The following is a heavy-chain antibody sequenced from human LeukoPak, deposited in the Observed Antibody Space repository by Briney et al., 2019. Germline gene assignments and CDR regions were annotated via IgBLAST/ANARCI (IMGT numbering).Heavy chain of an antibody. CDR2: INHSGST. D-gene: IGHD3-10*01. V-gene: IGHV4-34*01. CDR1: GGSFSGYY. CDR3: ASYKGA. Sequence: SETLPLTCAVYGGSFSGYYWSWIRQPPGKGLEWIGEINHSGSTNYNPSLKSRVTISVDTSKNQFSLKLSSVTAADTAVYYCASYKGAWGQGTLVTVSS. J-gene: IGHJ5*02.